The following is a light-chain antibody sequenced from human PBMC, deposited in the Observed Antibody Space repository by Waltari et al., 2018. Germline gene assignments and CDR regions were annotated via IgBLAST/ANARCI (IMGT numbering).Light chain of an antibody. J-gene: IGKJ1*01. CDR2: GAS. V-gene: IGKV3-20*01. Sequence: EIVLTQSPGTLSLSPGERATLSCRASQSVSSSYLGWYQQKPGQAPRLLIYGASSRATGIPDRFIGSGSGTDFTLIISRLEAEDSAVYYCQQYGTSPRTFGQGTKVEIK. CDR3: QQYGTSPRT. CDR1: QSVSSSY.